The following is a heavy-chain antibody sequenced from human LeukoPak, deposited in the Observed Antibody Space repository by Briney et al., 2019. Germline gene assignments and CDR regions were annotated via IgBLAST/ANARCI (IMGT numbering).Heavy chain of an antibody. CDR1: GFTFSNYG. CDR2: IWHDGSNK. CDR3: ANNFDY. V-gene: IGHV3-33*06. Sequence: GGSLRLSCAASGFTFSNYGMHWVRQAPGKGLEWVAVIWHDGSNKYYADSVKGRYTISRDNSKNTLYLQMNSLRAEDTAVYYCANNFDYWGQGTLVTVSS. J-gene: IGHJ4*02.